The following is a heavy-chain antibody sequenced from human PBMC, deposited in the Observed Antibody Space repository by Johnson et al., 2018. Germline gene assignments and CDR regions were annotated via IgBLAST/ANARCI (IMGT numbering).Heavy chain of an antibody. CDR3: AGWPGDNWFDP. CDR2: INHSGST. Sequence: QVQLQQWGAGLLKPSETLSLTCAVYGGSFSGYYWSWIRQPPGKGLEWIGEINHSGSTNYNPSLKSRVTISVDTSKNQFPLKLSSVTAADTAVYYCAGWPGDNWFDPWGQGTLVTVSS. J-gene: IGHJ5*02. CDR1: GGSFSGYY. V-gene: IGHV4-34*01.